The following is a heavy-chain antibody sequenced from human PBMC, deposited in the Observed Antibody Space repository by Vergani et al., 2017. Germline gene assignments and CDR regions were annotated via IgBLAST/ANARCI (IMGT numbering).Heavy chain of an antibody. CDR1: GYTFTGYY. CDR2: INPNSGGT. J-gene: IGHJ5*02. CDR3: ARDSGYDSPYGDSRFDP. D-gene: IGHD5-12*01. Sequence: QVQLVQSGAEVKKPGASVKVSCKASGYTFTGYYMHWVRQAPGQGLEWMGWINPNSGGTNYAQKFQGRVTMTRDTSISTAYMELRSLRSDDTAVYYCARDSGYDSPYGDSRFDPWGQGTLVTVSS. V-gene: IGHV1-2*02.